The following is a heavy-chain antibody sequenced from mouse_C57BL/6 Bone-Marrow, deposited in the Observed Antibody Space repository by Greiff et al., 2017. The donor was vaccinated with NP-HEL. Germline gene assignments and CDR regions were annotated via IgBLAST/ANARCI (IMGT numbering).Heavy chain of an antibody. D-gene: IGHD1-1*01. J-gene: IGHJ4*01. CDR2: ISSGGSYT. CDR1: GFTFSSYG. CDR3: ARPQYYPAMDY. Sequence: EVKVVESGGDLVKPGGSLKLSCAASGFTFSSYGMSWVRQTPDKRLEWVATISSGGSYTYYPDSVKGRFTISRDNAKNTLYLQMSSLKSEDTAMYYCARPQYYPAMDYWGQGTSVTVSS. V-gene: IGHV5-6*01.